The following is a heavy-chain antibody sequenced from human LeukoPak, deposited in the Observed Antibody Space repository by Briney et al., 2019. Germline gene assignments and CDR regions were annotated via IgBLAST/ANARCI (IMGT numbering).Heavy chain of an antibody. CDR3: ARGTVVTGGFDY. CDR1: GGSFSGYY. V-gene: IGHV4-34*01. J-gene: IGHJ4*02. D-gene: IGHD4-23*01. CDR2: INHSGST. Sequence: SETLSLTCAVYGGSFSGYYWSWIRQPPGKGLEWIGEINHSGSTNYNPSLKSRVTISVDTSKNQFSLKLSSVTAADTAVYYCARGTVVTGGFDYWGQGTLVTVSS.